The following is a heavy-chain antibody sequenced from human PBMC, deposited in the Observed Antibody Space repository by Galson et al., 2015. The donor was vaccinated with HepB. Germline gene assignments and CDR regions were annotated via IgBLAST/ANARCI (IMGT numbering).Heavy chain of an antibody. D-gene: IGHD3-16*01. CDR2: INPNSGGT. CDR1: GYTFTGYY. Sequence: SVKVSCKASGYTFTGYYMHWVRQAPGQGLEWMGWINPNSGGTNYAQKFQGRVTMTRDTSISTAYMELSRLRSDDTAVYYCARDPLWGRGWFDPWGQGTLVTVSS. V-gene: IGHV1-2*02. CDR3: ARDPLWGRGWFDP. J-gene: IGHJ5*02.